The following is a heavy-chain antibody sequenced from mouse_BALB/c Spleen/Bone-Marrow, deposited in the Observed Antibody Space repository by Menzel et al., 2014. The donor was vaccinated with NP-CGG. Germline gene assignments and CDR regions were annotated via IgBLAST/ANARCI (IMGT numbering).Heavy chain of an antibody. CDR1: GFSLXGYG. D-gene: IGHD1-2*01. CDR2: IWGDGST. Sequence: VQLQQSGPGLVAPSQSLSITCTVSGFSLXGYGVNWVRQPPGKGLEWLGMIWGDGSTDYNSALKSRLSISKDNSKSQVFLKMNSLQTDDTARYYCARDHYYGYFDYWGQGTTLTVSS. CDR3: ARDHYYGYFDY. V-gene: IGHV2-6-7*01. J-gene: IGHJ2*01.